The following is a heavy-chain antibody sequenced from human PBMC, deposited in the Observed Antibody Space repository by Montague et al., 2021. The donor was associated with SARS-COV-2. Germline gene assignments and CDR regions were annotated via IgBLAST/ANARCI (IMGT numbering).Heavy chain of an antibody. CDR3: ARRGASGLRGSPNCFPY. J-gene: IGHJ4*02. Sequence: SETLSLTCTVSGGSLSNDGYYWAWIRQPPGQGLEWLGSVYYNGNTYYTPALNSRVATSADPSKTHFSLELTSATAADTAIYSCARRGASGLRGSPNCFPYWGQGTLVIVSS. D-gene: IGHD3-10*01. CDR1: GGSLSNDGYY. CDR2: VYYNGNT. V-gene: IGHV4-39*01.